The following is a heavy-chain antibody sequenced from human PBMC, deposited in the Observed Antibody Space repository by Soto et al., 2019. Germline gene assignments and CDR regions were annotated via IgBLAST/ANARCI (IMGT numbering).Heavy chain of an antibody. CDR3: ARGRSSGWYLSDNWFDP. CDR1: GFTFSSYE. J-gene: IGHJ5*02. D-gene: IGHD6-19*01. V-gene: IGHV3-48*03. Sequence: PGGSLRLSCAASGFTFSSYEMNWVRQAPGKGLEWVSYISSSGSTIYYADSVKGRFTISRDNAKNSLYLQMNSLRAEDTAVYYCARGRSSGWYLSDNWFDPWGQGTLVTVSS. CDR2: ISSSGSTI.